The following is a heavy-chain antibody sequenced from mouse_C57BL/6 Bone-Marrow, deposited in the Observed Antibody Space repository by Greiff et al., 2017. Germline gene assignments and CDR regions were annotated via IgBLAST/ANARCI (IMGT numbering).Heavy chain of an antibody. CDR2: IWSGGST. J-gene: IGHJ4*01. V-gene: IGHV2-4*01. D-gene: IGHD3-3*01. CDR1: GFSLTSYG. Sequence: QVHVKQSGPGLVQPSQSLSITCTVSGFSLTSYGVHWVRQPPGKGLEWLGVIWSGGSTDYNAAFISRLSISKDNSKSQVFFKMNSLQADDTAIYYCAKKDGDPCYAMDYWGQGTSVTVSS. CDR3: AKKDGDPCYAMDY.